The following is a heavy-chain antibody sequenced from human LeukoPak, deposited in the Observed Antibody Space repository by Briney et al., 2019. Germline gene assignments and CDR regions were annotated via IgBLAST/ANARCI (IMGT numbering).Heavy chain of an antibody. Sequence: GGSLRLSCAASGFTFSTYAMNWVRQAPGKGLEWVSIIGGNGGTTYYTDSVKGRFTISRDNSKNTLYLQMNSLRAEDTAVYFCAKEVTGTARLFDCWGQGTLVAVSS. V-gene: IGHV3-23*01. CDR1: GFTFSTYA. CDR3: AKEVTGTARLFDC. CDR2: IGGNGGTT. J-gene: IGHJ4*02. D-gene: IGHD1-20*01.